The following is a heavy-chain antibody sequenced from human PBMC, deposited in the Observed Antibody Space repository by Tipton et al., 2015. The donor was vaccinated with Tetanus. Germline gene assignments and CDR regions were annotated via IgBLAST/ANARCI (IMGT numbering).Heavy chain of an antibody. Sequence: TLSLTCSVSGDSISSFYWSWIRQPAGKGLEWIGRIYTSGSTNYNPSLKSRVTISLDTSKNRFSLKLTSVTAADAAVYYCARPSTTVTPRAFDVWGQGTMVTVSS. J-gene: IGHJ3*01. CDR3: ARPSTTVTPRAFDV. CDR2: IYTSGST. CDR1: GDSISSFY. D-gene: IGHD4-17*01. V-gene: IGHV4-4*07.